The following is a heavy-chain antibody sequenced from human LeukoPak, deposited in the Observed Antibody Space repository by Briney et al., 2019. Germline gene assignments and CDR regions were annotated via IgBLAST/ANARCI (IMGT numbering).Heavy chain of an antibody. J-gene: IGHJ4*02. CDR2: IYYSGST. V-gene: IGHV4-59*01. Sequence: PSETLSLTCTVSGGSISSYYWSWIRQPPGKGLEWIGYIYYSGSTNYNPSLKSRVTISVDTSKNQFSLKLSSVTAADAAVYYCERSTHTIVFGYWGQGTLVTVSS. CDR1: GGSISSYY. CDR3: ERSTHTIVFGY. D-gene: IGHD5/OR15-5a*01.